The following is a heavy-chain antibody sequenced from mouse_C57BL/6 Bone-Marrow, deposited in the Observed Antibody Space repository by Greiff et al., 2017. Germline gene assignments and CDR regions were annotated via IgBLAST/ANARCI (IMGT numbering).Heavy chain of an antibody. CDR2: IHPNSGST. V-gene: IGHV1-64*01. J-gene: IGHJ2*01. D-gene: IGHD1-1*01. CDR1: GYTFTSYW. Sequence: QVQLQQPGAELVKPGASVKLSCKASGYTFTSYWMHWVKQRPGQGLEWIGMIHPNSGSTNYNEKFKSKATLTVDKSSSTAYMQLSSLTSEDSAVYYCARGIITTVVATYHPFDYWGQGTTLTVSS. CDR3: ARGIITTVVATYHPFDY.